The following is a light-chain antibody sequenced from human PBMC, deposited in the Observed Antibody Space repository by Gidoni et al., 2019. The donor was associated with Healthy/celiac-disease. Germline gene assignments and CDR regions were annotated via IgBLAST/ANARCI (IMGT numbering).Light chain of an antibody. V-gene: IGKV1-5*01. CDR2: DAS. J-gene: IGKJ3*01. CDR3: QQYNSYPPFT. Sequence: DIQMTQSPSTLSASVGDRVTITCRASQSISSWLAWYQQTPGKAPKLLIYDASSLESGVPSRFSGSGSGTEFTLTISSLQPDDFATYYCQQYNSYPPFTFGPGTKVEIK. CDR1: QSISSW.